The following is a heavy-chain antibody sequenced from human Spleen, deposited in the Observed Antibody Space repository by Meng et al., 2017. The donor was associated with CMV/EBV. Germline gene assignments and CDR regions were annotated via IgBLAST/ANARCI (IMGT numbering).Heavy chain of an antibody. D-gene: IGHD2-2*01. J-gene: IGHJ4*02. CDR1: GFTFSSYE. CDR3: AKDREYIVVVPAALDY. Sequence: GGSLRLSCAASGFTFSSYEMNWVRQAPGKGLEWVSYISSSGSTIYYADSVKGRFTISRDNSKNTLYLQMNSLRAEDTAVYYCAKDREYIVVVPAALDYWGQGTLVTVSS. CDR2: ISSSGSTI. V-gene: IGHV3-48*03.